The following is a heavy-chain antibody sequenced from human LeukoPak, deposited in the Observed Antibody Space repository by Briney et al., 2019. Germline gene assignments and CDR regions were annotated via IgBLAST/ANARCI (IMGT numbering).Heavy chain of an antibody. CDR1: GDIVSSNSVT. J-gene: IGHJ5*02. V-gene: IGHV6-1*01. CDR3: ARRLTQYDCFDP. D-gene: IGHD2-2*01. CDR2: TYYRSTWYN. Sequence: SQTLSLTCAISGDIVSSNSVTWNWIRQSPSRGLEWLGRTYYRSTWYNDYAVSVRGRITVNPDTSKNQFSLHLNSVTPEDTAVYYCARRLTQYDCFDPWGQGILVTVSS.